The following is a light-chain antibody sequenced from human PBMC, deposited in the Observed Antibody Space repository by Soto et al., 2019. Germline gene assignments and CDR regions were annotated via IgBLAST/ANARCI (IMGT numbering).Light chain of an antibody. V-gene: IGKV1-8*01. CDR3: QQYYSYLIT. Sequence: AILMPQSPSSLSASTGDRVTITCRASQGISSYLAWYQQKPGKAPKLLIYAASTLQSGVPSRFSGSGSGTDFTLTISCLQSEDFATYYCQQYYSYLITFGQGTRLEIK. CDR2: AAS. CDR1: QGISSY. J-gene: IGKJ5*01.